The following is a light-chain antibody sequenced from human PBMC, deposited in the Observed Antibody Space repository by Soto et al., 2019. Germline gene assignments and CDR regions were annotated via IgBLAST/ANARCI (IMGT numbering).Light chain of an antibody. CDR3: CSYAGSSTYVI. V-gene: IGLV2-23*01. J-gene: IGLJ2*01. Sequence: QSALTQPASVSGSPGQSITISCTGTSSDLGSYNLVSWYQQQPGKAPKLMIYEGTKRPSGVSNRFSGSKSGNTASLTISGLQAEDEADDYCCSYAGSSTYVIFGGGTKLTVL. CDR1: SSDLGSYNL. CDR2: EGT.